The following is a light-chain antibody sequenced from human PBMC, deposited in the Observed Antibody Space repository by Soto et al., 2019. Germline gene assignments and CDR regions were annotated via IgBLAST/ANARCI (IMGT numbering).Light chain of an antibody. CDR2: GNS. J-gene: IGLJ1*01. V-gene: IGLV1-40*01. CDR1: SSNIGAGYD. Sequence: QSVLTQPPSVSGAPGQRVTISCPGSSSNIGAGYDVHWYQQLPGTAPKLLIYGNSNRPSGVPDLFSGSKSGTSAALAITGLQTEDAADYYCQSYCSSLCGLVFGTGTQCTVL. CDR3: QSYCSSLCGLV.